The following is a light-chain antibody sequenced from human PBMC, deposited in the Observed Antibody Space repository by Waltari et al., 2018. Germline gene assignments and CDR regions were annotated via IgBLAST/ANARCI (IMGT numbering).Light chain of an antibody. J-gene: IGKJ1*01. CDR3: QKYGRLPAT. V-gene: IGKV3-20*01. CDR2: DAS. CDR1: QSVGRT. Sequence: EIVLMQSPGTLPLSPGQRATRFCRASQSVGRTLAWYQQKPGQAPRLLIYDASTRATGIPDRFSATGSGTDFSLTISRLEPEDFAVYYCQKYGRLPATFGRGTTVEIK.